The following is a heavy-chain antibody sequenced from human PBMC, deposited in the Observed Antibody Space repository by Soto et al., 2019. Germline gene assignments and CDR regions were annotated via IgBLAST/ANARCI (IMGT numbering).Heavy chain of an antibody. V-gene: IGHV3-23*01. CDR2: ISGSGGST. CDR3: AKGASGYYYYGMDV. Sequence: EVQLLESGGGLVQPGGSLRLSCAASGFTFSSYAMSWVRQAPGKGLEWVSAISGSGGSTYYADSVKGRFTISRDNSKNALYLQMHSLRAEDTAVYYCAKGASGYYYYGMDVWGQGTTVTVSS. CDR1: GFTFSSYA. J-gene: IGHJ6*02. D-gene: IGHD3-10*01.